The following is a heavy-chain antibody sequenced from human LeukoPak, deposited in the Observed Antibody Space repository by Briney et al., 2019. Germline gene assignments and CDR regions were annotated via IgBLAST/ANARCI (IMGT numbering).Heavy chain of an antibody. CDR3: ARVRGGYLDY. Sequence: SQTLSLTCALSGDSVSSNSVAWNWIRQSPSRGLEWLGRTYYRFKWYNDFAVSVKSRITIIPDTSKNQFSLQLSSVTPEDTAVYYCARVRGGYLDYWGQGTLVTVSS. CDR2: TYYRFKWYN. CDR1: GDSVSSNSVA. V-gene: IGHV6-1*01. D-gene: IGHD6-13*01. J-gene: IGHJ4*02.